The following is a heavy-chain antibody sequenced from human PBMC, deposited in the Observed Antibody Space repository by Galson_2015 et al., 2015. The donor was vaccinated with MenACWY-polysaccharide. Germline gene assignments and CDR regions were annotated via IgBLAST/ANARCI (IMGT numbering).Heavy chain of an antibody. D-gene: IGHD1-1*01. CDR2: ISWNSGNI. CDR1: GLIFDDYA. Sequence: SLRLSCAASGLIFDDYAMHWVRQAPGKGLEWVSGISWNSGNIGYADSVKRRFTISRDSTKNSLYLQMNSLRTEDTALYYCAKGGSLGMERDFDYWGRGTLVTVSS. V-gene: IGHV3-9*01. CDR3: AKGGSLGMERDFDY. J-gene: IGHJ4*02.